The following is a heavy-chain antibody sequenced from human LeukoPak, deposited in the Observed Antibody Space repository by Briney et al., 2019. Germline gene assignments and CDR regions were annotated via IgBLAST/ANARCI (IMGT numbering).Heavy chain of an antibody. Sequence: PGGSLRLSCAASGFTFSSYGMHWVRQAPGKGLEWVAFIRYDGSNKYYADSVKGRFTISRDNSKNTLYLQMNSLRAEDTAVYYCAKDRTPATRGVDYWGQGTLVTVSS. CDR3: AKDRTPATRGVDY. V-gene: IGHV3-30*02. D-gene: IGHD3-10*01. CDR1: GFTFSSYG. CDR2: IRYDGSNK. J-gene: IGHJ4*02.